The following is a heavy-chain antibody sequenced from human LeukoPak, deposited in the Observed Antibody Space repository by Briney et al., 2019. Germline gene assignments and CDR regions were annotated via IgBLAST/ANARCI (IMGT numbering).Heavy chain of an antibody. D-gene: IGHD3-16*02. V-gene: IGHV3-21*01. CDR3: ARVRDHIWGSYLGLGFAY. CDR2: ISSTTPYI. CDR1: GFDFSNYA. J-gene: IGHJ4*02. Sequence: GGSLRLSCTASGFDFSNYAMNWVRQAPGKGLEWVSSISSTTPYIYYTNSVKGRFTISRDNAKNSLFLQMNNLGADDTAVYFCARVRDHIWGSYLGLGFAYWGQGTLVTVSS.